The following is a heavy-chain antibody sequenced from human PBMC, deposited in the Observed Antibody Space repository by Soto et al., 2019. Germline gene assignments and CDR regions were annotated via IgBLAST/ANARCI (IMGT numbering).Heavy chain of an antibody. CDR3: AGLSIAARLGADY. Sequence: SETLSLTCTVSGGSISSYYWSWIRQPPGKGLEWIGYIYYSGSTNYNPSLKSRVTISVDTSKNQFSLKLSSVTAADTAVYYCAGLSIAARLGADYWGQGTLVTVSS. CDR2: IYYSGST. CDR1: GGSISSYY. D-gene: IGHD6-6*01. V-gene: IGHV4-59*08. J-gene: IGHJ4*02.